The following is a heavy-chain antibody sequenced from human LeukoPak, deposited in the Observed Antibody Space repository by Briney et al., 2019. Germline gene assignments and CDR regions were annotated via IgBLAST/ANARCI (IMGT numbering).Heavy chain of an antibody. CDR1: GYTFTGYY. Sequence: ASVKVSCKASGYTFTGYYMHWVRQAPGQGLEWMGWISPNSGGTNYAQKFQGRVTMTRDTSISTAYMELSRLRSDDTAVYYCARSMYSSSLGFDPWGQGTLVTVSS. V-gene: IGHV1-2*02. CDR2: ISPNSGGT. D-gene: IGHD6-6*01. J-gene: IGHJ5*02. CDR3: ARSMYSSSLGFDP.